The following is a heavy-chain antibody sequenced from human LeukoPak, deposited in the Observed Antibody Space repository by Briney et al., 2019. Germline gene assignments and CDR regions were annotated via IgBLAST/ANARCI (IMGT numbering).Heavy chain of an antibody. J-gene: IGHJ4*02. D-gene: IGHD1-26*01. CDR3: AGGPSRAVGAIYFDY. V-gene: IGHV4-59*01. CDR1: GGSISSYY. Sequence: SETLSLTCTVSGGSISSYYWSWIRQPPGKGLEWIGYIYYSGSTNYNPSLKSRVTISVDTSKNQFSLKLSSVTAADTAVYYCAGGPSRAVGAIYFDYWGQGTLVTVSS. CDR2: IYYSGST.